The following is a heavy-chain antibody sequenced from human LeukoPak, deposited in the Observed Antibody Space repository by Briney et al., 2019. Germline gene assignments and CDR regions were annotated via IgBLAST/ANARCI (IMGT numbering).Heavy chain of an antibody. CDR2: IYYSGST. V-gene: IGHV4-59*12. CDR1: GGSISSYY. CDR3: ITTYYYTSGNSY. Sequence: SETLSLTCTVSGGSISSYYWSWIRQPPGKGLEWIGYIYYSGSTNYNPSLKSRVTISVDTSKNQFSLKLSSVTAADTAVYYCITTYYYTSGNSYWGQGTLVTVSS. D-gene: IGHD3-10*01. J-gene: IGHJ4*02.